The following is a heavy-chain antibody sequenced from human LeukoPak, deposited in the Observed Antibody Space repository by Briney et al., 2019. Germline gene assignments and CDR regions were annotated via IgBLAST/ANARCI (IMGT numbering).Heavy chain of an antibody. CDR3: ARRTDCSGGSCSLDI. D-gene: IGHD2-15*01. Sequence: SESLSLTCSVPGGSISSYYCSWIRQPPARVLEWNGYIYHSGSTNYNPSLKSRVTISVDTSKNQFSLKLSSVTAADTAVYYCARRTDCSGGSCSLDIWGQGTMVTVSS. V-gene: IGHV4-59*08. J-gene: IGHJ3*02. CDR2: IYHSGST. CDR1: GGSISSYY.